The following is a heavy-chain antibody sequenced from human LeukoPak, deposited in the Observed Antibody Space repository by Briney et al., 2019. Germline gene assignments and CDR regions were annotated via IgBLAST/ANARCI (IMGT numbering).Heavy chain of an antibody. Sequence: GGSLRLSCAASGFTFDSYAMTWVRQAPGKGLEWVSSISGGGGITNYADSVKGRFTISRDNSKYTLFLQMSSLRAEDTAVYYCAKYGVDCSSTSCYPLYYMDVWGKGTTVTASS. J-gene: IGHJ6*03. V-gene: IGHV3-23*01. CDR2: ISGGGGIT. CDR1: GFTFDSYA. CDR3: AKYGVDCSSTSCYPLYYMDV. D-gene: IGHD2-2*01.